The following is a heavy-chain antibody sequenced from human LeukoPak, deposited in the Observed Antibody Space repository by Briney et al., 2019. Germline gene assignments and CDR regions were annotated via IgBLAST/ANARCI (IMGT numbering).Heavy chain of an antibody. CDR3: AKAGNTYYYDSSGYYLDY. J-gene: IGHJ4*02. V-gene: IGHV3-23*01. D-gene: IGHD3-22*01. CDR1: GFTFSSYA. CDR2: ISGSGGST. Sequence: GGSLRLSCAASGFTFSSYAMSWVRQAPGKGLEWVSAISGSGGSTYYADSVKGRFTISRDNSKNTLYLQMNSLRAEDTAVYYCAKAGNTYYYDSSGYYLDYWGQGTLVTGPS.